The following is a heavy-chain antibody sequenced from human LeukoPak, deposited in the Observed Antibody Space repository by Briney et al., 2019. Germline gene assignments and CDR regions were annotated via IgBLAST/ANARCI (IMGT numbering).Heavy chain of an antibody. CDR1: GFIVSRDY. CDR2: IYSAGST. CDR3: ARAGTVEGFQH. Sequence: GGSLRLSCAASGFIVSRDYMNWVRQAPGKGLEWVSVIYSAGSTYYADSVKGRFTISRDNSKNTVDLQMNDLRAEDTAVYYCARAGTVEGFQHWGQGTLVTVSS. V-gene: IGHV3-66*02. J-gene: IGHJ1*01. D-gene: IGHD4-23*01.